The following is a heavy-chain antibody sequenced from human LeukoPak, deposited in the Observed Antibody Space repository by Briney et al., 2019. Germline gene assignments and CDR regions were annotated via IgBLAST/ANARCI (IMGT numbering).Heavy chain of an antibody. CDR1: GGSISSYY. V-gene: IGHV4-34*01. J-gene: IGHJ4*02. Sequence: SETLSLTCTVSGGSISSYYWSWIRQPPGKGLEWIGEINHSGSTNYNPSLKSRVTISVDTSKNQFSLKLSSVTAADTAVYYCARGLYYDFWSGYYTGIPPDYWGQGTLVTVSS. D-gene: IGHD3-3*01. CDR3: ARGLYYDFWSGYYTGIPPDY. CDR2: INHSGST.